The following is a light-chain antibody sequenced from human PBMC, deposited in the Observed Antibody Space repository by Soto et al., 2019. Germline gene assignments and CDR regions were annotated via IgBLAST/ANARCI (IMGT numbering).Light chain of an antibody. V-gene: IGKV3-20*01. J-gene: IGKJ4*01. CDR3: QQYGSSTLT. CDR1: QSVSNNY. Sequence: EIVFTQSPGTLSLSPGERATLSCRASQSVSNNYLAWYQQKPGQAPRLLIYGASNRATGIPDRFSGSGSGTEFTLTISRLEPEDFEVYYCQQYGSSTLTFGGGTKVDIK. CDR2: GAS.